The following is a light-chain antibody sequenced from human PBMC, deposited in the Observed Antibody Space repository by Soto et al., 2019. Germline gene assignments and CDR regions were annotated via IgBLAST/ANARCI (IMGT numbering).Light chain of an antibody. J-gene: IGLJ1*01. CDR2: EGS. CDR1: SSDVGSYNL. Sequence: QSALTQPASVSGSPGQSITISCTGTSSDVGSYNLVSWYQQHPDKPPKLIIYEGSKRPSGVSNRFSGSKSGNTASLTISGLQAEDETDYYCSSYAGSSTDVFGSGTKLTVL. V-gene: IGLV2-23*01. CDR3: SSYAGSSTDV.